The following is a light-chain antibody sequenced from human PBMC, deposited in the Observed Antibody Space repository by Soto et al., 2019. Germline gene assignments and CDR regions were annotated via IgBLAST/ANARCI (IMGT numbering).Light chain of an antibody. CDR3: QHYSNWPPNT. J-gene: IGKJ2*01. CDR2: GAS. Sequence: EIVMTQSPVTLSVSPGERVTLSCRASQSVSTNLAWYQQKPGQAPRLVIYGASTRATGIPARFSGSGSGTDFTLTISSLQSADFAVYYCQHYSNWPPNTFGQGTKLQIK. CDR1: QSVSTN. V-gene: IGKV3-15*01.